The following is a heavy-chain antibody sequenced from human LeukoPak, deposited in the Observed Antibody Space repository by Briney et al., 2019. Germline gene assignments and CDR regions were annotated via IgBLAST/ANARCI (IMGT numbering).Heavy chain of an antibody. D-gene: IGHD3-10*01. CDR3: ARHGSWFGELYDYYYYYMDV. CDR1: GGSFSGYY. J-gene: IGHJ6*03. V-gene: IGHV4-34*01. CDR2: INHSGST. Sequence: SETLSLTCAVYGGSFSGYYWSWIRQPPGKGLEWIGEINHSGSTNYNPSLKSRVTISVDTSKNQFSLKLSSVTAADTAVYYCARHGSWFGELYDYYYYYMDVWGKGTTVTISS.